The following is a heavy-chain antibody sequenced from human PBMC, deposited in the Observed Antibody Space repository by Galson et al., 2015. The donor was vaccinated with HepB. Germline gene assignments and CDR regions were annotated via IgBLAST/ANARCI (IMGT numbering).Heavy chain of an antibody. CDR3: ARVWFGELCKLDY. CDR1: GYTFTSYA. D-gene: IGHD3-10*01. J-gene: IGHJ4*02. CDR2: INAGNGNT. V-gene: IGHV1-3*01. Sequence: SVKVSCKASGYTFTSYAMHWVRQAPGQRLEWMGWINAGNGNTKYSQKFQGRVTITRDTSASTAYMELSSLRSEDTAVYYCARVWFGELCKLDYWGQGTLVTVSS.